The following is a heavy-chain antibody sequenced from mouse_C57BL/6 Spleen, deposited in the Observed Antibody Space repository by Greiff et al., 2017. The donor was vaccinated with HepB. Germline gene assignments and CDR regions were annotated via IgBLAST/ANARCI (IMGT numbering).Heavy chain of an antibody. CDR1: GFNIKDYY. V-gene: IGHV14-2*01. D-gene: IGHD4-1*01. CDR3: ADNWDGTAWFAY. CDR2: IDTEDGET. J-gene: IGHJ3*01. Sequence: DVQLQESGAELVKPGASVKLSCTASGFNIKDYYMHWVKQRTEQGLEWIGRIDTEDGETKYAPKFQGKATITADTSSNTAYLQLSSLTSEDTAVYYCADNWDGTAWFAYWGQGTLVTVSA.